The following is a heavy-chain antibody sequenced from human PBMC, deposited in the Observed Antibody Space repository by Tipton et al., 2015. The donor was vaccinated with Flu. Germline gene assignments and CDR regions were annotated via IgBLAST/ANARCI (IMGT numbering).Heavy chain of an antibody. J-gene: IGHJ5*02. V-gene: IGHV4-59*01. CDR3: ARASGVLEWQSWTFDD. D-gene: IGHD3-3*01. CDR1: GGSISSYY. CDR2: IYYTGST. Sequence: LRLSCTVAGGSISSYYWTWIRQPPGKGLEWIGHIYYTGSTNYSPSLKSRVTMSIDTSKNQFSLNLNSVTAADTAVYYCARASGVLEWQSWTFDDWGKGTLVTVAS.